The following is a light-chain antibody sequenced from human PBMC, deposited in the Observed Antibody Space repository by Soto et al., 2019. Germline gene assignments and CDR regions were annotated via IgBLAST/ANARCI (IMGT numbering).Light chain of an antibody. V-gene: IGKV3-11*01. CDR3: RQRSNWRFT. CDR2: DTS. CDR1: QSVSTY. J-gene: IGKJ3*01. Sequence: EIVLAQSPAILSLSPGERATLSCRASQSVSTYLAWYQQKPGQAPRLLIYDTSNRASGVPARFSGSGSGTDFSLTISSLEPEDFAVYYCRQRSNWRFTFGPGAKVDIK.